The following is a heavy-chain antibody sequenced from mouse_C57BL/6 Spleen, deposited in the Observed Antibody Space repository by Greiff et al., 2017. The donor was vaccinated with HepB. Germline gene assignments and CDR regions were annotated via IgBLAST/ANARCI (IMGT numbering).Heavy chain of an antibody. CDR2: ISYSGST. Sequence: VQLQQSGPGMVKPSQSLSLTCTVTGYSITSGYDWHWIRHFPGNKLEWMGYISYSGSTNYNPSLKSRISITHDTSKNHFFLKLNSVTTEDTATYYCAREGTGISFAYWGQGTLVTVSA. D-gene: IGHD4-1*01. CDR3: AREGTGISFAY. CDR1: GYSITSGYD. V-gene: IGHV3-1*01. J-gene: IGHJ3*01.